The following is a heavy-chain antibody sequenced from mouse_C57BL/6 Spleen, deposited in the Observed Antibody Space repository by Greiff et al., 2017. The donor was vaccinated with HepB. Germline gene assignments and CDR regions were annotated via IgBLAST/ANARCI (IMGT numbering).Heavy chain of an antibody. CDR2: IYPGSGST. D-gene: IGHD1-1*01. J-gene: IGHJ4*01. CDR1: GYTFTSYW. CDR3: ARIGTTVVATDYAMDY. V-gene: IGHV1-55*01. Sequence: QVHVKQSGAELVKPGASVKMSCKASGYTFTSYWITWVKQRPGQGLEWIGDIYPGSGSTNYNEKFKSKATLTVDTSSSTAYMQLSSLTSEDSAVYYCARIGTTVVATDYAMDYWGQGTSVTVSS.